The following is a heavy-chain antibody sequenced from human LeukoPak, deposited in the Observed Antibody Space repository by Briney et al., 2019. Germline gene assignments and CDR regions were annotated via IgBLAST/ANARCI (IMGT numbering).Heavy chain of an antibody. J-gene: IGHJ3*02. V-gene: IGHV3-30-3*01. CDR2: ISYDGSNK. CDR1: GFTFSSYA. Sequence: GGSLRLSCAASGFTFSSYAMPWVRQAPGKGLEWVAVISYDGSNKYYADSVKGRFTISRDNSKNTLYLQMNSLRAEDTAVYYCARADYYDSSPALDIWGQGTMVTVSS. D-gene: IGHD3-22*01. CDR3: ARADYYDSSPALDI.